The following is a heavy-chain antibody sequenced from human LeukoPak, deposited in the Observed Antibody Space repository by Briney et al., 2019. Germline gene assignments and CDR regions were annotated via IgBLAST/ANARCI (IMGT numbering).Heavy chain of an antibody. J-gene: IGHJ6*03. V-gene: IGHV4-61*02. CDR2: IYTSGST. D-gene: IGHD3-10*01. Sequence: SGTLSLTCTVSGGSISSGSYYWSWIRQPAGKGLEWIGRIYTSGSTNYNPSLKSRVTISVDTSKNQFSLKLSSVTAADTAVYYCAREGSDYYGSGSYYRSYYYYMDVWGKGTTVTISS. CDR1: GGSISSGSYY. CDR3: AREGSDYYGSGSYYRSYYYYMDV.